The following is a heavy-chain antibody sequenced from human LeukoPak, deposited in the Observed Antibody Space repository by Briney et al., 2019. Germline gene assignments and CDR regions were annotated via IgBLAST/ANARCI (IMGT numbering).Heavy chain of an antibody. J-gene: IGHJ4*02. CDR3: MRRDTGWNYSDY. D-gene: IGHD6-19*01. V-gene: IGHV4-59*08. CDR2: IYYKGNT. Sequence: KPSETLSLTCAVSGGSIYSHYWGWIRQPPGKGLEWIGDIYYKGNTNYNPSLKSRVTRSLDTSKNHLSLTLTSVVAAGTAIYYCMRRDTGWNYSDYWGQGILVTVSS. CDR1: GGSIYSHY.